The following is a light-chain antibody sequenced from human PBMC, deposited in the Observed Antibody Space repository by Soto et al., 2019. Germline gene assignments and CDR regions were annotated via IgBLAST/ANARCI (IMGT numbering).Light chain of an antibody. Sequence: DIQMTQSPSSLSASVGDRVTITGQAMQDSSNYLNLYQQKPWQAPNLLIDDASNLETGVPSRFSGSASGPDFTFTINSLQPEDIATYYCQQYDNLHLTFGGGTKVEIK. CDR3: QQYDNLHLT. V-gene: IGKV1-33*01. CDR1: QDSSNY. J-gene: IGKJ4*01. CDR2: DAS.